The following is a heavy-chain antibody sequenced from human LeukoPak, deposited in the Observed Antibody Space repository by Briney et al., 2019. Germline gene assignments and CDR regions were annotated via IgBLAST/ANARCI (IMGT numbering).Heavy chain of an antibody. Sequence: ASVKVSCKVSGYTLTELSMHWVRQAPGKGLEWMGGFDPEDGETIYAQKFQGRVTMTEDTSTDTAYMELSSLRSEDTAVYYCATGRPDTLYYDSSGYPLYWGQGTLVTVSS. J-gene: IGHJ4*02. CDR1: GYTLTELS. CDR2: FDPEDGET. CDR3: ATGRPDTLYYDSSGYPLY. V-gene: IGHV1-24*01. D-gene: IGHD3-22*01.